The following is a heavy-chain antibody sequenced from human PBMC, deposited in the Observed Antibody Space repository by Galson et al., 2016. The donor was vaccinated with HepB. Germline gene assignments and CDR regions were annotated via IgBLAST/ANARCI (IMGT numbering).Heavy chain of an antibody. V-gene: IGHV3-7*01. Sequence: SLRLSCAASGFTFSFYLMSWVRQAPGKGLEWVANINQDGSEKSYMDSVKGRFTISRDNAKNSLYLQMNSLRAEDTAVYYCAKNFGDYVGDTFDMWGQGTMVTVSS. CDR1: GFTFSFYL. D-gene: IGHD4-17*01. CDR2: INQDGSEK. J-gene: IGHJ3*02. CDR3: AKNFGDYVGDTFDM.